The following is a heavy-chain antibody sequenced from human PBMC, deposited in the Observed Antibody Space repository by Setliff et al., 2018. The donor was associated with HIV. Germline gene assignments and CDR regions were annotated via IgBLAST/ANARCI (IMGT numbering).Heavy chain of an antibody. D-gene: IGHD3-16*01. CDR2: INHSGNT. V-gene: IGHV4-34*01. Sequence: PSETLSLTCAFNGGSFSGYYWMWIRQSPGEGLEWIGEINHSGNTNYNPSLKSRVTMSGDTSKNQFSLLLSSVTAADTAVYYCARGVGPYRPEDYWGQGTLVTVS. CDR3: ARGVGPYRPEDY. CDR1: GGSFSGYY. J-gene: IGHJ4*02.